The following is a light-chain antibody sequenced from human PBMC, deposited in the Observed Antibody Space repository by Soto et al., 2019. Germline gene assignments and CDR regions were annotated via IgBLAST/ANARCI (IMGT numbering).Light chain of an antibody. V-gene: IGKV3-15*01. J-gene: IGKJ5*01. CDR3: PQSIAV. CDR1: QSVDTN. Sequence: EIVMTQSPATLSVSPGERATLSCRASQSVDTNLAWYQQKPGQAPRLLIYGASTRATDVPARFSGSGSGTEITLTISSLQSEDFAVYYCPQSIAVFGQGPRLEI. CDR2: GAS.